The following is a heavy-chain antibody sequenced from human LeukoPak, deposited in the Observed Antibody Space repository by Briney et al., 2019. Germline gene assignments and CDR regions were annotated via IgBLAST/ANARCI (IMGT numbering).Heavy chain of an antibody. D-gene: IGHD2-2*01. CDR1: GFTFSSYS. J-gene: IGHJ4*02. V-gene: IGHV3-21*01. Sequence: PGGSLRLSCAASGFTFSSYSMNWVRQAPGKGLEWVSSISSSSGYIYYADSVKGRFTISRDNAKNSLYLQMNSLRAEDTAVYYCARGVVVPAVNCFDYWGQGTLVTVSS. CDR3: ARGVVVPAVNCFDY. CDR2: ISSSSGYI.